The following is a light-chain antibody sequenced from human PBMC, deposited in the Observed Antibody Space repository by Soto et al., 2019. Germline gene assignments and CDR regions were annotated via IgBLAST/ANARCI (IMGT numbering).Light chain of an antibody. CDR2: AAS. Sequence: DIQMTQSPSSLSASVGDRVTITCRASQSISTYLNWYHQKPGKAPDLLIYAASSLKSGVPSRFSGSGSRTHFTLTITGLQPADFATYYCQQNFSIPITFGQGTRLEIK. V-gene: IGKV1-39*01. CDR1: QSISTY. J-gene: IGKJ5*01. CDR3: QQNFSIPIT.